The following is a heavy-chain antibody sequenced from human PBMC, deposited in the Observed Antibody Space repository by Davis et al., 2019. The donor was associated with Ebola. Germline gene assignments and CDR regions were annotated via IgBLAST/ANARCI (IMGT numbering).Heavy chain of an antibody. CDR3: AREIPSYYYDSSNAFDI. V-gene: IGHV1-69*04. D-gene: IGHD3-22*01. J-gene: IGHJ3*02. CDR2: IIPILGIA. Sequence: SVKVSCKASGGTFSSYTISWVRQAPGQGLEWMGRIIPILGIANYAQKFQGRVTITADESTSTAYMELSSLRSEDTAVYYCAREIPSYYYDSSNAFDIWGQGTMVTVSS. CDR1: GGTFSSYT.